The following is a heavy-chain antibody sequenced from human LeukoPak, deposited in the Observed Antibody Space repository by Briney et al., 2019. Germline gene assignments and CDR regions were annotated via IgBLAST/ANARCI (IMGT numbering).Heavy chain of an antibody. D-gene: IGHD3-16*02. CDR1: GDSFSSNSAA. CDR2: TYDSSKCYN. CDR3: ARDRYDYVWGSYRLNWFGP. J-gene: IGHJ5*02. V-gene: IGHV6-1*01. Sequence: SQTLSLTCAISGDSFSSNSAAWNWISQSPWIGLECLVTTYDSSKCYNDYAVSVKSRITVNPHTSMTKSSLQLNSVTPEDTAVYYCARDRYDYVWGSYRLNWFGPWGQGTLVTVSS.